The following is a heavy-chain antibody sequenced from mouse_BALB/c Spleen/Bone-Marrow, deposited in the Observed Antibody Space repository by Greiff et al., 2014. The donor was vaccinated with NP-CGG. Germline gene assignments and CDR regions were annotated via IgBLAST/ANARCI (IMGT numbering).Heavy chain of an antibody. J-gene: IGHJ3*01. CDR1: GYTFTRYT. Sequence: VQLVESGAELARPGASVKMSCKASGYTFTRYTMHWVKQRPGQGLEWIGYINPSSGYTNYNQKFKDKATSTADKSSSTAYMQLSSLTSEDSAVHYCARGGNYVWFAYWGQGSLVTVSA. V-gene: IGHV1-4*01. CDR3: ARGGNYVWFAY. CDR2: INPSSGYT. D-gene: IGHD2-1*01.